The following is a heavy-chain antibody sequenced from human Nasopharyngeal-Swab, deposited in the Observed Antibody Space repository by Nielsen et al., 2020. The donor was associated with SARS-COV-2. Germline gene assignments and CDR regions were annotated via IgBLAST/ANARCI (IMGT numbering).Heavy chain of an antibody. J-gene: IGHJ3*01. V-gene: IGHV7-4-1*02. CDR3: AGGIGYCTGGRCPDEGFDV. CDR2: IDGNTGNP. D-gene: IGHD2-15*01. CDR1: GYSFNKYI. Sequence: ASVKVSCKASGYSFNKYIINWVRQAPGQGLEWMGWIDGNTGNPTYAQAFTGRFVFSLDTPVTTAFLQINSLKADDTGMYFCAGGIGYCTGGRCPDEGFDVWGQGTLVTVSS.